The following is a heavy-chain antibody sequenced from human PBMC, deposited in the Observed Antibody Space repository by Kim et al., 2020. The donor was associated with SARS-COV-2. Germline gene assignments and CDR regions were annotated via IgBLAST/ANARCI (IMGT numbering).Heavy chain of an antibody. Sequence: SETLSLTCTVSGGSISSYYWSWIRQPPGKGLEWIGYIYYSGSTNYNPSLKSRVTISVDTSKNQFSLKLSSVTAADTAVYYCARTRDYDFRGGYEYYMDVWGKGTTVTVSS. V-gene: IGHV4-59*08. J-gene: IGHJ6*03. CDR2: IYYSGST. CDR3: ARTRDYDFRGGYEYYMDV. D-gene: IGHD3-3*01. CDR1: GGSISSYY.